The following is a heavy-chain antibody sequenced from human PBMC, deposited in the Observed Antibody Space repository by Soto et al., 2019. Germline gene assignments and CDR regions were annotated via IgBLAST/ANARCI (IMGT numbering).Heavy chain of an antibody. Sequence: ETLSLTCAVYVVSFSGYYWSWIRQPPGKGLEWIGEINHSGSTNYNPSLKSRVTISVDASKNQFSLKLSSVTAADTAVYYCARMAPNNWFDPWGQGTLVTVSS. J-gene: IGHJ5*02. CDR2: INHSGST. V-gene: IGHV4-34*01. CDR3: ARMAPNNWFDP. CDR1: VVSFSGYY.